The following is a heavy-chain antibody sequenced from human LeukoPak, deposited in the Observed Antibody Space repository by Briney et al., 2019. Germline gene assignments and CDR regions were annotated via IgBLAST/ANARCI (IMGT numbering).Heavy chain of an antibody. D-gene: IGHD5-18*01. J-gene: IGHJ5*02. Sequence: SETLSLTRAVYGGSFSGYYWSWIRQPPGKGLDWIGEINHSGSTNYNPSLKSRVTISVDTSKNQFSLKLSSVTAADTAVYYCARARRGYNYRGNWFDPWGQGTLVTVSS. V-gene: IGHV4-34*01. CDR2: INHSGST. CDR1: GGSFSGYY. CDR3: ARARRGYNYRGNWFDP.